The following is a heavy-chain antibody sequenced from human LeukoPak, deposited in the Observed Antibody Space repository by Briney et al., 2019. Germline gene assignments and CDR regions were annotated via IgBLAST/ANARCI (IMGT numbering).Heavy chain of an antibody. J-gene: IGHJ4*02. Sequence: GGSLRLSCAASGFTFSSYSMNWVRQAPGKGLEWVSSISSSGSFIYYADSVKGRFTISRDNSKNTLHLQMNSLRAEDTAVYYCAKESPYRAPTRTYYFDYWGPGTLVTVSS. D-gene: IGHD3-10*01. CDR3: AKESPYRAPTRTYYFDY. CDR1: GFTFSSYS. CDR2: ISSSGSFI. V-gene: IGHV3-21*04.